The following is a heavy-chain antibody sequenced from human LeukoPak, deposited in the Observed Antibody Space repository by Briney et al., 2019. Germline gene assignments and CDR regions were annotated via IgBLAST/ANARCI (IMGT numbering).Heavy chain of an antibody. CDR2: INPNSGGT. D-gene: IGHD1-26*01. CDR1: GYTFTGYY. CDR3: ARVLVGAPRTNWFDP. Sequence: ASVKVSCKASGYTFTGYYMHWVRQAPGQGLEWMGWINPNSGGTNYAQKFQGRVTTTRDTSISTAYMELSRLRSDDTAVYYCARVLVGAPRTNWFDPWGQGTLVTVSS. V-gene: IGHV1-2*02. J-gene: IGHJ5*02.